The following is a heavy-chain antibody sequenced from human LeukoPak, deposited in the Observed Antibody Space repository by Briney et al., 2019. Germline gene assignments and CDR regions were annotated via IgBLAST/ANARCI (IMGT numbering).Heavy chain of an antibody. J-gene: IGHJ4*02. CDR2: IYSGGTT. CDR3: TRGMGHSYGYNDFDY. CDR1: GFSVGSFY. Sequence: GGSLRLSCAASGFSVGSFYMTWVRQAPGKGLEWVSTIYSGGTTYYADSVKGRFTISRDNSKSTLYFQLNGLRVEDTALYYCTRGMGHSYGYNDFDYWGQGTLVTVSS. V-gene: IGHV3-66*01. D-gene: IGHD5-18*01.